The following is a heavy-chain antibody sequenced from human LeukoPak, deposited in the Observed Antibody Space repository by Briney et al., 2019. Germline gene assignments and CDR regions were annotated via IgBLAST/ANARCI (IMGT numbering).Heavy chain of an antibody. CDR3: AKRGPSLRATPTTHFDY. J-gene: IGHJ4*02. CDR2: ISSSGSTI. Sequence: PGGSLRLSCAASGFTFSDYYMSWIRQAPGKGLEWVSYISSSGSTIYYADSVKGRFTISRDNAKNSLYQQMNSLRAEDTAVYYCAKRGPSLRATPTTHFDYWGQGTLVTVSS. CDR1: GFTFSDYY. D-gene: IGHD5-12*01. V-gene: IGHV3-11*01.